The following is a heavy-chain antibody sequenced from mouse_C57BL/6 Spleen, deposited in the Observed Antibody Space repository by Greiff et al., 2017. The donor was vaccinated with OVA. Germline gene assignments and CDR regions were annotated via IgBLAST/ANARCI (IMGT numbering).Heavy chain of an antibody. V-gene: IGHV5-4*01. D-gene: IGHD2-4*01. CDR2: ISDGGSYT. Sequence: EVQLVESGGGLVKPGGSLKLSCAASGFTFSSYAMSWVRQTPEKRLEWVATISDGGSYTYYPDNVKGRFTISRDKAKNNLYLQMSHLKSEDTAMDYCARDRARYDYDWYFDVWGTGTTVTVSS. J-gene: IGHJ1*03. CDR3: ARDRARYDYDWYFDV. CDR1: GFTFSSYA.